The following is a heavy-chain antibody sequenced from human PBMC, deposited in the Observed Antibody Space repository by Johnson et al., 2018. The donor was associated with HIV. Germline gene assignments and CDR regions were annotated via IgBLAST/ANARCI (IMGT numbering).Heavy chain of an antibody. J-gene: IGHJ3*02. CDR2: ISYDGSNK. CDR1: GFTFSSYG. Sequence: QVQLVESGGVVVQPGRSLRLSCAASGFTFSSYGMHWVRQAPGKGLEWVAVISYDGSNKYYADSVKGRFTISRDNSKNTLYLQMNSLRAEDTAVYYCANGGSYSGADDAFDIWGQGTMVTVSS. V-gene: IGHV3-30*18. CDR3: ANGGSYSGADDAFDI. D-gene: IGHD1-26*01.